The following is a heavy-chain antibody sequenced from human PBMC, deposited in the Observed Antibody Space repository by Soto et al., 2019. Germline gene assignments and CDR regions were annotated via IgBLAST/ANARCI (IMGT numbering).Heavy chain of an antibody. D-gene: IGHD2-8*01. J-gene: IGHJ5*02. CDR1: GGSISSYY. V-gene: IGHV4-59*01. Sequence: SETLSLTCTVSGGSISSYYWSWIRQPPGKGLEWIGYIYYSGSTNYNPSLKSRVTISVDTSKNQFSLKLSSVTAADTAVYYCARGVGLGYCTNGVCYDHFDPWGQGTLVTVSS. CDR3: ARGVGLGYCTNGVCYDHFDP. CDR2: IYYSGST.